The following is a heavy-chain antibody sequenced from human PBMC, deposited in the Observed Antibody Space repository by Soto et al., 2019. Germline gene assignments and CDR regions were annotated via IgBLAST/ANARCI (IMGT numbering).Heavy chain of an antibody. D-gene: IGHD6-19*01. Sequence: SETLSLTCTVSGGSISSYYWSWIRQPPGKGLEWIGYIYYSGSTNYNPSLKSRVTISVDTSKNQFSLKLSSVTAADTAVYYCARHFGGWYDYWGQGTLVTVSS. CDR2: IYYSGST. V-gene: IGHV4-59*08. J-gene: IGHJ4*02. CDR1: GGSISSYY. CDR3: ARHFGGWYDY.